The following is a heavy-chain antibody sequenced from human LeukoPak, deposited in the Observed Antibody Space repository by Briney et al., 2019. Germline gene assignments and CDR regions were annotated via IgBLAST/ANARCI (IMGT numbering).Heavy chain of an antibody. Sequence: GESLKISCKGSGSRFTNYWIGWVRQMPGKGLEWMGIIYPGDSETKYSPSFQGQVTISADKSVTTAYLQWSSLKASDTAIYYCARRVNYYDSSGYYYQGAFDIWGQGTMVTVSS. J-gene: IGHJ3*02. CDR3: ARRVNYYDSSGYYYQGAFDI. V-gene: IGHV5-51*01. D-gene: IGHD3-22*01. CDR1: GSRFTNYW. CDR2: IYPGDSET.